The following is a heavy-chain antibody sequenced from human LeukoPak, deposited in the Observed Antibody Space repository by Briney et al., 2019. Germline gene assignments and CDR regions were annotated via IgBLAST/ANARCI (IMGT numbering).Heavy chain of an antibody. CDR3: AREGDGYNNFDY. J-gene: IGHJ4*02. Sequence: GGSLRLSCAASGFTVSSNYMSWVRQAPGKGLEWVSVIYSGGSTYYADSVKGRFTISIDKSKNTLYLQMNSLRVEDTAVYYCAREGDGYNNFDYWGQGTLVTVSS. V-gene: IGHV3-66*01. CDR2: IYSGGST. CDR1: GFTVSSNY. D-gene: IGHD5-24*01.